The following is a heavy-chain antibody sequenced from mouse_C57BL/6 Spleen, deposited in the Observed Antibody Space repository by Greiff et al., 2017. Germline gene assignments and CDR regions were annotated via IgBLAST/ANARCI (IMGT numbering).Heavy chain of an antibody. D-gene: IGHD1-1*01. J-gene: IGHJ2*01. CDR3: ARGADYYGSSPFDY. CDR1: GYTFTGYW. Sequence: QVQLQQPGTELVKPGASVKLSCKASGYTFTGYWMHWVKQRPGQGLEWIGNINPSNGGTNYNEKFKSKATLTVDKSSSPAYMQLRSLTSEDSAVYYCARGADYYGSSPFDYWGQGTTLTVSS. V-gene: IGHV1-53*01. CDR2: INPSNGGT.